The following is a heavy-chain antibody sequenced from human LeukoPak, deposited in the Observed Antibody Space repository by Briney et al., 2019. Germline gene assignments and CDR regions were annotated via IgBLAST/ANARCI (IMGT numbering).Heavy chain of an antibody. CDR3: ARDPHSSGVPSDY. Sequence: PGGSLRLSCAASGFTVSSNYMSWVRQAPGKGLEWVSVIYSGGSTYYADSVKGRFTISRDNSKNTLYLQMNSLRAEDTAVYYCARDPHSSGVPSDYWGQGTLVTVSS. D-gene: IGHD6-19*01. V-gene: IGHV3-66*01. J-gene: IGHJ4*02. CDR2: IYSGGST. CDR1: GFTVSSNY.